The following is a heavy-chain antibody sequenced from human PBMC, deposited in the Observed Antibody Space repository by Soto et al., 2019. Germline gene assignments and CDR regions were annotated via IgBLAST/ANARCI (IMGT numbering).Heavy chain of an antibody. V-gene: IGHV1-8*01. CDR1: GYMFSNYD. CDR2: MNPDSDKT. D-gene: IGHD2-21*02. Sequence: QVQLVQSGAEVKKPGASVKVSCKASGYMFSNYDIIWVRQATGQGLEWMGWMNPDSDKTDYAQKFQGRVTMTGNTSISTAYMELTALTYEDTAIYYWARPGARYCGGDCYSSHWGQGTLVTVSS. CDR3: ARPGARYCGGDCYSSH. J-gene: IGHJ4*02.